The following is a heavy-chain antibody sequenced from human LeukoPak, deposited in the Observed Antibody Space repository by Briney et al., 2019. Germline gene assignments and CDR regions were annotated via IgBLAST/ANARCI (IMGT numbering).Heavy chain of an antibody. D-gene: IGHD6-13*01. CDR3: TTDLYSSSWTSPYYFDY. V-gene: IGHV3-15*01. CDR2: IKSKTYGGTT. J-gene: IGHJ4*02. Sequence: GGSLRLSCAASGFTFSNAWMSWVRQAPGKGLEWVGRIKSKTYGGTTDYAAPVKGRFTISRDDSKNTLYLQMNSLKTEDTAVYYCTTDLYSSSWTSPYYFDYWGQGTLVTVSS. CDR1: GFTFSNAW.